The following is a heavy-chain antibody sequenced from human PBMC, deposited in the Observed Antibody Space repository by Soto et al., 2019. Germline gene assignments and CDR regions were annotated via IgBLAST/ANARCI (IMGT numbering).Heavy chain of an antibody. V-gene: IGHV4-34*01. Sequence: SETLSLTCAVYGGSFSGYYWSWLRQPPGKGLEWIGEFNHSGSTNYNPSLKSRVTISVDTSKNQFSLKLSSVTAADTAVYYCARALNYYDSSGFSPGYFQHWGQGTLVTVSS. CDR3: ARALNYYDSSGFSPGYFQH. J-gene: IGHJ1*01. CDR2: FNHSGST. D-gene: IGHD3-22*01. CDR1: GGSFSGYY.